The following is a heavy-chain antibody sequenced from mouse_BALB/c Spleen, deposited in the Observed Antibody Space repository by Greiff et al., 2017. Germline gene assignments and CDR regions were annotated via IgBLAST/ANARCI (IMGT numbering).Heavy chain of an antibody. D-gene: IGHD2-2*01. V-gene: IGHV5-4*02. CDR2: ISDGGSYT. CDR1: GFTFSDYY. CDR3: ARGGYDGDYFDY. Sequence: EVQRVESGGGLVKPGGSLKLSCAASGFTFSDYYMYWVRQTPEKRLEWVATISDGGSYTYYPDSVKGRFTISRDNAKNNLYLQMSSLKSEDTAMYYCARGGYDGDYFDYWGQGTTLTVSS. J-gene: IGHJ2*01.